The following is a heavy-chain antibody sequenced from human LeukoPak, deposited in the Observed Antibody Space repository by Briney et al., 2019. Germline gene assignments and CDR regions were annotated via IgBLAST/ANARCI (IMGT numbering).Heavy chain of an antibody. Sequence: GGSLRLSCSASGFTFSSYAMHWVRQAPGKGLEYVSAISSNGGSTYYADSVKGRFTISRDSSKNTLYLQMSSLRAEDTAVYYCVKDWDTVTFDYWGQGTLVTVSS. CDR3: VKDWDTVTFDY. CDR2: ISSNGGST. CDR1: GFTFSSYA. D-gene: IGHD4-17*01. J-gene: IGHJ4*02. V-gene: IGHV3-64D*06.